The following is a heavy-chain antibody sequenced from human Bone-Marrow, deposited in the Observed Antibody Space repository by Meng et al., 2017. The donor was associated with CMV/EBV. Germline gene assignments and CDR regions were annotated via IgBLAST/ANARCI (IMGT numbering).Heavy chain of an antibody. CDR3: ARDARFLECPDY. V-gene: IGHV3-30-3*01. D-gene: IGHD3-3*01. CDR2: ISYDGSNK. J-gene: IGHJ4*02. Sequence: GSLRLSCAASGFTFSSYAMHWVRQAPGKGLEWVAVISYDGSNKYYADSVKGRFTISRDNSKNTLYLQMNSLRAEDTAVYYCARDARFLECPDYWGQGTLVTV. CDR1: GFTFSSYA.